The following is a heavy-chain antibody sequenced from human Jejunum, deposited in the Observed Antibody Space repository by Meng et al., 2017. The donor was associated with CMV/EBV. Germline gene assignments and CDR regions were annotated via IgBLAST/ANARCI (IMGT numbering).Heavy chain of an antibody. CDR1: GFSFSSFG. V-gene: IGHV3-30*02. CDR3: AKQGDPSAYFFDF. J-gene: IGHJ4*02. CDR2: IRYDLATK. Sequence: ASGFSFSSFGMHWVRQAPGKGLEWVAYIRYDLATKYYVDSVKGRFTISRDNSRNSVSLQMNSLRDDDTAIYYCAKQGDPSAYFFDFWGEGTMVT. D-gene: IGHD3-10*01.